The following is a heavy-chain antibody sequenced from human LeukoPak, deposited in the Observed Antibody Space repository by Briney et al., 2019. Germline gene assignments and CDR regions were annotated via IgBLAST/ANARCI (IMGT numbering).Heavy chain of an antibody. V-gene: IGHV4-4*02. J-gene: IGHJ4*02. Sequence: SGTLSLTCAVSGGSISSSNWWSWVRQPPGKGLEWIGEIYHSGSTNYNPSLKSRVTISVDTSKNQFSLKLSSVTAADTAVYYCARGPHITMIVTGGLDYWGQGTLVTVSS. D-gene: IGHD3-22*01. CDR2: IYHSGST. CDR1: GGSISSSNW. CDR3: ARGPHITMIVTGGLDY.